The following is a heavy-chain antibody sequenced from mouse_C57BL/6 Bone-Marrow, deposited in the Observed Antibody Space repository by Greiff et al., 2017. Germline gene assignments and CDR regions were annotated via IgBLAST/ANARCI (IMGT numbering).Heavy chain of an antibody. CDR3: AAYDYDGYFDD. D-gene: IGHD2-4*01. CDR2: INPSSGYT. V-gene: IGHV1-4*01. Sequence: QVQLQQSGAELARPGASVKMSCKASGYTFTSYTMHWVKQRPGQGLEWIGYINPSSGYTKYNQKFKDKATLTADKSSSTAYMQLSSLTSEDSAVYYCAAYDYDGYFDDWGQGTTLTVSS. J-gene: IGHJ2*01. CDR1: GYTFTSYT.